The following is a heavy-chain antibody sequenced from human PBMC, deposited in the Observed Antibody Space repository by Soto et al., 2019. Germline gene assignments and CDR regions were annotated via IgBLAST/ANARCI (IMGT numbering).Heavy chain of an antibody. J-gene: IGHJ6*02. D-gene: IGHD1-26*01. Sequence: QVPLVESGGGVVQPGRSLILACAASGFTFSSYGMHWVRQAPGKGLEWVAVIWYDGSNKYYADSGKGRFTISRDNSKNTLYLQRNSLRAEDTAVYYCARGPSVSYSGGGYYGMDVWGQGTTVTVSS. CDR3: ARGPSVSYSGGGYYGMDV. CDR1: GFTFSSYG. V-gene: IGHV3-33*01. CDR2: IWYDGSNK.